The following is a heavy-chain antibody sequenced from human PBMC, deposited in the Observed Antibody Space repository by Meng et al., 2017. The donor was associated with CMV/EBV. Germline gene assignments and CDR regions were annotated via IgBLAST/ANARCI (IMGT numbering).Heavy chain of an antibody. V-gene: IGHV1-24*01. CDR3: ATGGSTTDHREIDWFDP. D-gene: IGHD3-16*01. J-gene: IGHJ5*02. Sequence: QVQLVQSGVEVKMPGASVKVSCTVTGYTVTELSMHWVRQAPGKGLEWMGGFDPEDGETIYAQKFQGRVTMTEDTSTDTAYMELSSLRPEDTAVYYCATGGSTTDHREIDWFDPWGQGTLVTVSS. CDR1: GYTVTELS. CDR2: FDPEDGET.